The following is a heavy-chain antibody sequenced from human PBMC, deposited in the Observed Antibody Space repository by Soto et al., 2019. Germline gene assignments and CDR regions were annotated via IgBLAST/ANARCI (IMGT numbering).Heavy chain of an antibody. V-gene: IGHV5-51*01. Sequence: GESVKISCKASGYIIKNYWIGWVRQMPGQGLEWMGIIFPDYSDTRYSPSFQGHVTISVDKSISTAYVQWSSLKASDSAIYYCFRGGVTSRTFDYWGQGTLVTVSS. D-gene: IGHD3-16*01. CDR1: GYIIKNYW. CDR3: FRGGVTSRTFDY. CDR2: IFPDYSDT. J-gene: IGHJ4*02.